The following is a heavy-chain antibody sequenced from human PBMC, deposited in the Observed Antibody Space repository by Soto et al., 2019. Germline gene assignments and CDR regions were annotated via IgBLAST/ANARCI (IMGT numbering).Heavy chain of an antibody. CDR1: GGSISSYY. Sequence: SETLSLTCTVSGGSISSYYWSWIRQPPGKGLEWIGYIYYSGSTNYNPSLKSRFTISVDTSKNPFSLKLSSVTAADTAVYYCARQYYDSSGYQRDHAFDIWGQGTMVTVSS. V-gene: IGHV4-59*08. CDR2: IYYSGST. D-gene: IGHD3-22*01. CDR3: ARQYYDSSGYQRDHAFDI. J-gene: IGHJ3*02.